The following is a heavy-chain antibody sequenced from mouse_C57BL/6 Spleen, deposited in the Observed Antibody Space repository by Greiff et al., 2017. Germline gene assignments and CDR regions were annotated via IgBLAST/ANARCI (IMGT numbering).Heavy chain of an antibody. CDR1: GYTFTSYW. Sequence: QVQLQQSGAELVMPGASVKLSCKASGYTFTSYWMHWVKQRPGQGLEWIGEIDPSDSYTNYNQKFKGKSTLTVDKSSSTAYMQLSSLTSEDSAVYYCARGGDYNTFDYWGQGTTLTVSS. D-gene: IGHD1-3*01. V-gene: IGHV1-69*01. CDR2: IDPSDSYT. J-gene: IGHJ2*01. CDR3: ARGGDYNTFDY.